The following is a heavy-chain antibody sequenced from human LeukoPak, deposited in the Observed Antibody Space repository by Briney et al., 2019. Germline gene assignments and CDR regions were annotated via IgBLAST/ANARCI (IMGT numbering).Heavy chain of an antibody. CDR1: GGPISSYY. V-gene: IGHV4-59*01. CDR3: SREGGVAAKIDP. CDR2: IYYSGST. Sequence: SETLSLTCTVSGGPISSYYWSWIRQPPGKGLEWIGYIYYSGSTNYNPSLKSRVTIAVDTSKNQFSLKLISVTAADTAVYYCSREGGVAAKIDPWGQGTLVTVSS. J-gene: IGHJ5*02. D-gene: IGHD2-15*01.